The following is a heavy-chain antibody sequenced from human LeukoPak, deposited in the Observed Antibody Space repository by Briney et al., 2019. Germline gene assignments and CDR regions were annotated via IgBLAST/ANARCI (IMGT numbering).Heavy chain of an antibody. D-gene: IGHD6-6*01. CDR1: GGSFSGYY. Sequence: SETLSLTCAVYGGSFSGYYWSWIRQPPGKGLEWIGEINHSGSTNYNPSLKSRVTISVDTSKNQFSLKLSSVTAADTAVYYCAREGIAARADYWGQGTLVTVSS. CDR3: AREGIAARADY. J-gene: IGHJ4*02. CDR2: INHSGST. V-gene: IGHV4-34*01.